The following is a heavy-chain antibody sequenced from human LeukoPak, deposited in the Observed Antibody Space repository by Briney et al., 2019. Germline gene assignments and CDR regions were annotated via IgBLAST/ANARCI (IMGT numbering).Heavy chain of an antibody. Sequence: ASVKVSCKASGYIFTTYDINWVRQATGQGLEWMGWMNPNRGTTGYAQKFQGRVTMTRNTSISTAYMELSSPRSEDTAVYYCARGFYGTNGYYYRLDFWGQGTLVTVSS. V-gene: IGHV1-8*01. D-gene: IGHD3-22*01. CDR3: ARGFYGTNGYYYRLDF. J-gene: IGHJ4*02. CDR2: MNPNRGTT. CDR1: GYIFTTYD.